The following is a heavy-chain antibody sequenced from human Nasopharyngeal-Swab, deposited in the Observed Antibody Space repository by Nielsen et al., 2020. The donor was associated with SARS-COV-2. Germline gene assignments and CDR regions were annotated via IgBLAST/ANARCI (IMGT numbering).Heavy chain of an antibody. D-gene: IGHD2-2*01. Sequence: ASVKVSCKASGYTFTRYYMHWVRQAPGQGLEWMGIINPSGGSTSYAQKFQGRVTMTRDTSTSTVYMELSSLRSEDTAVYYCAREVIVVVPAANKETATGPESWFDPWGQGTLVTVSS. CDR2: INPSGGST. J-gene: IGHJ5*02. CDR1: GYTFTRYY. V-gene: IGHV1-46*01. CDR3: AREVIVVVPAANKETATGPESWFDP.